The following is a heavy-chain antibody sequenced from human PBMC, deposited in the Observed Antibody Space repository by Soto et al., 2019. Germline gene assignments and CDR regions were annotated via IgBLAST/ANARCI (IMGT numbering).Heavy chain of an antibody. Sequence: QVQLQESGPGLVKPSQTLSLTCTVSGGSISSGGYYWSWIRQHPGKGLEWIGYIYYSGSTYYNPSLKSRVTISVDTSKNQFSLKLSSVTAADTAVYYCAREGGCGGSCSGGMDVWGQGTTVTVSS. J-gene: IGHJ6*02. D-gene: IGHD2-15*01. CDR2: IYYSGST. CDR1: GGSISSGGYY. V-gene: IGHV4-31*03. CDR3: AREGGCGGSCSGGMDV.